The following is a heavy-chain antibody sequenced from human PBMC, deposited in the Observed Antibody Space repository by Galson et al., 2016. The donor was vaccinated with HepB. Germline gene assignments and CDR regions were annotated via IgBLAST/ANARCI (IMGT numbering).Heavy chain of an antibody. CDR1: GFTFSSYA. D-gene: IGHD1-26*01. CDR3: PKAVGGSSVSLPDY. J-gene: IGHJ4*02. Sequence: SLRLSCAASGFTFSSYAMHWVRQAPGKGLEWVAVISYDGNNNYFAGSVKGRFTISRENSYNTLYLQMKSLRPDDTAVYYFPKAVGGSSVSLPDYWGQGALVTVSS. CDR2: ISYDGNNN. V-gene: IGHV3-30-3*01.